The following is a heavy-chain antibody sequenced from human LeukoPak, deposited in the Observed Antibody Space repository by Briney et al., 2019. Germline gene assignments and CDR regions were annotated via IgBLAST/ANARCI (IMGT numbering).Heavy chain of an antibody. Sequence: SETLSLTCAVSGGSISSGSYYWGWIRQPPGKGLEWIGSIYYSGSTYYNPSLKSRVIISLDTSKNQFSLKLSSVTAADTAVYYCARGLWFGDENPPYFDYWGQGILVTVSS. CDR1: GGSISSGSYY. J-gene: IGHJ4*02. D-gene: IGHD3-10*01. CDR3: ARGLWFGDENPPYFDY. V-gene: IGHV4-39*07. CDR2: IYYSGST.